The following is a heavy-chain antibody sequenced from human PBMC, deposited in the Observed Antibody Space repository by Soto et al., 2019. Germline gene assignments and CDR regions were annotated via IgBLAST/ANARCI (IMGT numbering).Heavy chain of an antibody. J-gene: IGHJ4*02. CDR2: ISANNGNT. CDR3: ARGWGGIVVAGTRLDY. D-gene: IGHD6-19*01. Sequence: QAQLVQSGTEVAKPGASVKVSCKASGYTFTSYAISWVRQAPGQGLEWMGWISANNGNTNYAQKLQGRVTMTADTSTSTAYMELRSLRSDDTAVYYCARGWGGIVVAGTRLDYWGQGTLVTVSS. CDR1: GYTFTSYA. V-gene: IGHV1-18*01.